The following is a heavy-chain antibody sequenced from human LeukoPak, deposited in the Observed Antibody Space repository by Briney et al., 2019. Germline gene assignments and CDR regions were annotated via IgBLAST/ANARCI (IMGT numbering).Heavy chain of an antibody. CDR1: GFTFTDYY. J-gene: IGHJ6*02. V-gene: IGHV1-2*02. Sequence: GASLRLSCETSGFTFTDYYIHWVRQAPGHGLEWLGWINTKSGRTSSAQKLQGRGTMTRDPSITTVYIELSRLRADDTAVYYCARGSGYDSHYYYCMDVWGQGTTVTVSS. CDR2: INTKSGRT. D-gene: IGHD5-12*01. CDR3: ARGSGYDSHYYYCMDV.